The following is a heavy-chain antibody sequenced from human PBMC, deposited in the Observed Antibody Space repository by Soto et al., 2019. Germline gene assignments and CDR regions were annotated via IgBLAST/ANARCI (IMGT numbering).Heavy chain of an antibody. CDR2: IWYAGTAT. J-gene: IGHJ5*02. D-gene: IGHD3-16*01. V-gene: IGHV3-33*03. CDR3: GCKVGSTGSSRGFDT. CDR1: GFTLSNYV. Sequence: QVQLVESGGGAVQPGRSLTLSCVASGFTLSNYVLHWVRQAPGERLVWVAVIWYAGTATSSANSVKGRFSISRDNAKKELFLQLSPLMAEDTAVSYLGCKVGSTGSSRGFDTRGPGTLVTVSS.